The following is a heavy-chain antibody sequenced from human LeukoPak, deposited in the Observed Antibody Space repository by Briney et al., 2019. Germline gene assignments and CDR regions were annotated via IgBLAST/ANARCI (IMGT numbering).Heavy chain of an antibody. D-gene: IGHD3-10*01. Sequence: ASVKVSCKTSGFTFTDHYIHWVRQAPGQGLEWMGRINPNTGSTNYAQNFQGRVTMTRDTFISTAYMELSSLRSDDTAVYYCARDQYTYGYYGYYYSYMDVWGKGTTVTVSS. J-gene: IGHJ6*03. CDR1: GFTFTDHY. V-gene: IGHV1-2*06. CDR3: ARDQYTYGYYGYYYSYMDV. CDR2: INPNTGST.